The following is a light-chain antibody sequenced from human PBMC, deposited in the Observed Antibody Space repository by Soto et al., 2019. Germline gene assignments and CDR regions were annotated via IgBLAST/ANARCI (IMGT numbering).Light chain of an antibody. V-gene: IGKV3-20*01. J-gene: IGKJ3*01. CDR1: QSVSSY. CDR3: QQYGSSFT. Sequence: EIVVTQSPATLSLSPGERATLSCRASQSVSSYLAWYQQKPGQAPRLLIYGASSRATGIPDRFSGSGSGTDFTLTISRLEPEDFAVYYCQQYGSSFTFGPGTKVDIK. CDR2: GAS.